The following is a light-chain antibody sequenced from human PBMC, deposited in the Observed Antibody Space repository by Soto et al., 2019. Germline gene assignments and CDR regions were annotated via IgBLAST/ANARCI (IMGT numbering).Light chain of an antibody. CDR3: MQGTHWLYT. CDR1: QSLEYSDGNTY. J-gene: IGKJ2*01. Sequence: DVALTQSPLSLPVTLGQPASISCRSSQSLEYSDGNTYLNWFQQRPGQSPRRLIYKVSNRDSGVPDTLSGRGSGTDFTLKISRVEAEDVGVYYCMQGTHWLYTFGQGTKLEIK. V-gene: IGKV2-30*01. CDR2: KVS.